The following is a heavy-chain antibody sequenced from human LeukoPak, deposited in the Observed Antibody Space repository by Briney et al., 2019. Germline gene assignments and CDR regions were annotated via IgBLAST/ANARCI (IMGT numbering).Heavy chain of an antibody. D-gene: IGHD3-16*01. CDR3: ARDLHGSRGEFDY. Sequence: SQTLSLTCAISGDSVTSGIWNWIRQSPSRGLEWLGRTYHWSKWFNDYAVSVESRMTIDADTSRNQFSLQLNSVTPEDTAVYYCARDLHGSRGEFDYWGQGTLVTVSS. CDR2: TYHWSKWFN. V-gene: IGHV6-1*01. J-gene: IGHJ4*02. CDR1: GDSVTSGI.